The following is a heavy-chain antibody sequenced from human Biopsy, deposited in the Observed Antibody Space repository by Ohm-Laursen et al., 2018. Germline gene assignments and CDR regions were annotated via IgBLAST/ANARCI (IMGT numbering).Heavy chain of an antibody. V-gene: IGHV4-59*01. D-gene: IGHD6-25*01. CDR1: GGSISSYY. J-gene: IGHJ4*02. CDR3: AREAAIIDPRTRAFDY. Sequence: PPGTLSLTCTVSGGSISSYYWNWIRQPPGKGLEWIGYIYYSGTTDYSPSLKSRVTISIDKSKNQFSLKLRSVTAADTAVYYCAREAAIIDPRTRAFDYWGQGTLVTVSS. CDR2: IYYSGTT.